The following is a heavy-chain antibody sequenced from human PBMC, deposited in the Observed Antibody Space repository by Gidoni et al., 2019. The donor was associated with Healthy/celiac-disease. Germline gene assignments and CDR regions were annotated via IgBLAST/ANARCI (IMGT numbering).Heavy chain of an antibody. J-gene: IGHJ3*02. V-gene: IGHV3-48*01. D-gene: IGHD2-15*01. CDR3: ARDIVVVVAATQSDAFDI. Sequence: TFSSYSMNWVRQAPGKGLEWVSYISSSSSTIYYADSVKGRFTISRDNAKNSLYLQMNSLRAEDTAVYYCARDIVVVVAATQSDAFDIWGQGTMVTVSS. CDR2: ISSSSSTI. CDR1: TFSSYS.